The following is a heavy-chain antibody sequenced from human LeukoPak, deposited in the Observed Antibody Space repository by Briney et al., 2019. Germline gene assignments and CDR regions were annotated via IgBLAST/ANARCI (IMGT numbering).Heavy chain of an antibody. J-gene: IGHJ6*03. CDR3: AKDRGTTGLAPPSMDV. V-gene: IGHV1-46*01. CDR2: INPSGGST. CDR1: GYTFTSYY. D-gene: IGHD1-14*01. Sequence: GASVKVSCKASGYTFTSYYMHWVRQAPGQGLEWMGIINPSGGSTSYAQKFQGRVTMTRDMSTSTVYMELSSLRSEDTAVYYCAKDRGTTGLAPPSMDVWGKGTTVTISS.